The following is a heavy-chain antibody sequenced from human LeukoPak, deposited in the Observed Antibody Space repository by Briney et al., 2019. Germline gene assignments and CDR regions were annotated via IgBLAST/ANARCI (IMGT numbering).Heavy chain of an antibody. CDR2: IIPILGIA. Sequence: ASVKVSFKASGGTFSSYAISWVRQAPGQGLEWMGRIIPILGIANYAQKFQGRVTITADKSTSTAYMELSSLRSEDTAVYYCARDEIMDVWGQGTTVTVSS. CDR1: GGTFSSYA. V-gene: IGHV1-69*04. CDR3: ARDEIMDV. J-gene: IGHJ6*02.